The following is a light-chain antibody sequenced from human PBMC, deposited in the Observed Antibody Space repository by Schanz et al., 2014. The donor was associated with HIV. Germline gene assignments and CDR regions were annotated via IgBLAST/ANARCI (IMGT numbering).Light chain of an antibody. CDR2: ATS. J-gene: IGKJ4*01. V-gene: IGKV3-20*01. CDR1: QRLSSSY. CDR3: QYFGNSGGT. Sequence: EIVLTQSPGSLSLSPGGRATLSCGASQRLSSSYLAWYQQKRDQPPRLVIYATSTRDAGIPDRFSGTGSGTDFTLTISSLEPEDFAVYYCQYFGNSGGTFGGGTKVEIK.